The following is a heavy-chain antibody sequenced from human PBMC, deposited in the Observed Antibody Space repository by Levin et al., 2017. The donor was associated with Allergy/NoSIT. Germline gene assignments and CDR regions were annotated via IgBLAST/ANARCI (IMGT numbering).Heavy chain of an antibody. J-gene: IGHJ3*02. CDR1: GFTFSSYA. CDR2: ISYDGSNK. V-gene: IGHV3-30*04. D-gene: IGHD3-22*01. CDR3: ARDVGNYYDSSGYSLTWAFDI. Sequence: GGSLRLSCAASGFTFSSYAMHWVRQAPGKGLEWVAVISYDGSNKYYADSVKGRFTISRDNSKNTLYLQMNSLRAEDTAVYYCARDVGNYYDSSGYSLTWAFDIWGQGTMVTVSS.